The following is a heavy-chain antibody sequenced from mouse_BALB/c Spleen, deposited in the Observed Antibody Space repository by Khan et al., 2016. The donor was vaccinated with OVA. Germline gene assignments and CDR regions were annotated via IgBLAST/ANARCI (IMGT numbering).Heavy chain of an antibody. V-gene: IGHV2-6-4*01. CDR1: GFSLSRYN. CDR2: IWGGGGT. J-gene: IGHJ4*01. CDR3: ARAYYRYDGYYAMDY. D-gene: IGHD2-14*01. Sequence: QVQLKESGPGLVAPSQSLSITCTVSGFSLSRYNIHWVRQPPGKGLEWLGMIWGGGGTDYNSTLKSRLIISKDNSKNQVFLKMNSLQTDDTAMYFWARAYYRYDGYYAMDYWGQGTSVTVSS.